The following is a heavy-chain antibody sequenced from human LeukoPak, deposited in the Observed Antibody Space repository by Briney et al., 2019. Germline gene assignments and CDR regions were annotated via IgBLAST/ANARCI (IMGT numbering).Heavy chain of an antibody. CDR2: IYYSGST. CDR1: GGSISCGGYY. CDR3: ARVYYYGSGSYPYYFDY. J-gene: IGHJ4*02. V-gene: IGHV4-31*03. D-gene: IGHD3-10*01. Sequence: PSQTLSLTCTVCGGSISCGGYYWRWIRQHPGKGLERIGYIYYSGSTYYNPSLRSRVTISVDTSKNQFSLKLSSVTAADTAVYYCARVYYYGSGSYPYYFDYWGQGTLVTVSS.